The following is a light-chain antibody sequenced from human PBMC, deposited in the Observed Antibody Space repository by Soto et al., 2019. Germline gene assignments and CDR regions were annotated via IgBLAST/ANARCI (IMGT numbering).Light chain of an antibody. Sequence: DIQMTQSPSTLSASVGDRVTITCRASQSISSWLAWYQQKPGKAPKLLIYDASSLESGVTSRFSGSGSGTEFTLTISSLQPDDFATCYCQQYNSYPLTFGGGTKVDIK. J-gene: IGKJ4*01. CDR2: DAS. CDR3: QQYNSYPLT. CDR1: QSISSW. V-gene: IGKV1-5*01.